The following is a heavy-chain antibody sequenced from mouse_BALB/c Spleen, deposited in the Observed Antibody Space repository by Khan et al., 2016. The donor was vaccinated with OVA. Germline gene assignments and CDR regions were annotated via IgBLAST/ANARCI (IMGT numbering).Heavy chain of an antibody. D-gene: IGHD2-3*01. Sequence: EVQLQESGPGLVKPSQSLSLTCTVTGYSITSDYAWNWIRQFPGNKLEWMGYISYSGSTNYNPSLQSRISITRDTSKNQFFLQLNSVTTEDTATYYCARDGSWYNYATDYWGQGTSVTVSS. CDR3: ARDGSWYNYATDY. CDR1: GYSITSDYA. CDR2: ISYSGST. J-gene: IGHJ4*01. V-gene: IGHV3-2*02.